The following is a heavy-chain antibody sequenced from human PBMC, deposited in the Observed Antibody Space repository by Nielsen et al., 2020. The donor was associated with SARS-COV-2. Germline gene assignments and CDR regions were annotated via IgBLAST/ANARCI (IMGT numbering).Heavy chain of an antibody. J-gene: IGHJ5*02. D-gene: IGHD3-10*01. CDR3: ARVRSSSGIWFDP. CDR2: VNPNSGAT. CDR1: GYTFTGHY. Sequence: ASVKVSCKASGYTFTGHYMHWMRQAPGQGPEWLGRVNPNSGATNYAQKFRGRVTLTRDASINTTYMELTRLTSDDTAVYYCARVRSSSGIWFDPWGQGTLVVVSS. V-gene: IGHV1-2*06.